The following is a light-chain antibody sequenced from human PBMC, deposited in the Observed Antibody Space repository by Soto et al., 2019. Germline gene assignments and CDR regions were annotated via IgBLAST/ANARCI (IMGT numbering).Light chain of an antibody. V-gene: IGLV1-51*01. CDR1: SSNIGGNS. Sequence: QSALTQPHSVSAAPGQKVTIPSSGSSSNIGGNSVSWYQQLPGTAPKRRIYDDNKRPSGIPDRFSGSKSGTSATLGITGFQTGDEADYYCGSWDSSLSAYVFGTGTKVTVL. CDR2: DDN. J-gene: IGLJ1*01. CDR3: GSWDSSLSAYV.